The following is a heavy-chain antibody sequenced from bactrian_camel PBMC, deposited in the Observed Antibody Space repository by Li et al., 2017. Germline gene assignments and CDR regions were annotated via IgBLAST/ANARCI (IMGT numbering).Heavy chain of an antibody. J-gene: IGHJ4*01. Sequence: HVQLVESGGGLVQPGGSLRLSCAASGFTFSTEYFVWVRQAPGTGLEWVSRISSDGSDTFYADSVKGRFTISQDSPENTMYLQMDNLKPEDAAVYYCVADQDPFGRRAADDVCAALPAYRYSGQGTQVTVS. CDR3: VADQDPFGRRAADDVCAALPAYRY. CDR1: GFTFSTEY. D-gene: IGHD7*01. CDR2: ISSDGSDT. V-gene: IGHV3S6*01.